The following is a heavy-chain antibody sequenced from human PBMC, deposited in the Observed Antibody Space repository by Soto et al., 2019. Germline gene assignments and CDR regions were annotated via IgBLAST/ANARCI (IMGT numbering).Heavy chain of an antibody. J-gene: IGHJ6*03. Sequence: EVQLAESGGGLAQPGGSLRFSCAASGYTLSGYARDWVRQAPGKGLEYVSGISSNGVGTYYANSVQGRFTISRDNSKNTVYLQMGSLRPEDMAVYYCARRARPDFYYMDVWGKGTTVTVSS. CDR3: ARRARPDFYYMDV. V-gene: IGHV3-64*01. D-gene: IGHD6-6*01. CDR1: GYTLSGYA. CDR2: ISSNGVGT.